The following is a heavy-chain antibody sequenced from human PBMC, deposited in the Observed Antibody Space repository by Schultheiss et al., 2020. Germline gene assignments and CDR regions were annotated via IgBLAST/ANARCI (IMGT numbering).Heavy chain of an antibody. D-gene: IGHD6-6*01. CDR3: ARDGGDYSSSSPRSAHYMGV. V-gene: IGHV3-21*01. Sequence: VGSLRLSCAASGFTFSTYSMSWVRQAPGKGLEWVSSLSSWSSYIYYADSVKGRFTISRDNAKNSLYLQMNSLRAEDTAVYYCARDGGDYSSSSPRSAHYMGVWGKGTTVTVSS. CDR2: LSSWSSYI. J-gene: IGHJ6*03. CDR1: GFTFSTYS.